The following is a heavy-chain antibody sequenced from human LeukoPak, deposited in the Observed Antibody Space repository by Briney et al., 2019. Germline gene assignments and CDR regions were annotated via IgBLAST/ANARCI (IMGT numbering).Heavy chain of an antibody. V-gene: IGHV1-46*01. CDR1: GHTFTSYY. J-gene: IGHJ3*02. CDR2: INPSGGST. CDR3: ARDSGIVVVVAATYAFDI. Sequence: GASVKVSCKASGHTFTSYYMHWVRQAPGQGLEWMGIINPSGGSTSYAQKFQGRVTMTRDTSTSTVYMELSSLRSEDTAVYYCARDSGIVVVVAATYAFDIWGQGTMVTVSS. D-gene: IGHD2-15*01.